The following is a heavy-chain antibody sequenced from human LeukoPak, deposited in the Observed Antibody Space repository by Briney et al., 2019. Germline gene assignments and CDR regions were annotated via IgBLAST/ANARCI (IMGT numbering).Heavy chain of an antibody. CDR3: ARLWRAAIDY. CDR2: ITHSGDT. CDR1: GGSFSGYY. J-gene: IGHJ4*02. D-gene: IGHD1-1*01. Sequence: SETLSLTCAVYGGSFSGYYWGWIRQPPGKGLEWIGTITHSGDTYYNPSLNSRVIMSADRSKNQFSLKLNSVSATDTAVYYCARLWRAAIDYGGQGTLVIVSS. V-gene: IGHV4-34*01.